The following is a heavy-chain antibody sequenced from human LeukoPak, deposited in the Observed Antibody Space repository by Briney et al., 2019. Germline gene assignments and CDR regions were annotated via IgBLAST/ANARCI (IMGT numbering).Heavy chain of an antibody. CDR1: GGTFSSYA. D-gene: IGHD5-18*01. V-gene: IGHV1-69*06. J-gene: IGHJ5*02. Sequence: GASVTVSCKASGGTFSSYAISWVRQAPGQGLEWMGGIIPIFGTANYAQKFQGRVTITADKSTSTAYMELSSLRSEDTAVYYCAGAGDTAMVTGWFDPWGQGTLVTVSS. CDR2: IIPIFGTA. CDR3: AGAGDTAMVTGWFDP.